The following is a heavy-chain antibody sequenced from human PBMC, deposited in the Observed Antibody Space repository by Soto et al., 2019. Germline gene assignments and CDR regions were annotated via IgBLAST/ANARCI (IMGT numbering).Heavy chain of an antibody. CDR2: ISGSSSYI. CDR1: GFTFSSYS. CDR3: AREVSYYDIQGYYYYGMDV. J-gene: IGHJ6*02. Sequence: EVQLVESGGGLVKPGGSLRLSCAASGFTFSSYSMNWVRQAPGKGLEWVSSISGSSSYIHYADSMKGRFTISRDNAKNSLYLQMNSLRAEDTAVYYCAREVSYYDIQGYYYYGMDVWGQGTTVTVSS. V-gene: IGHV3-21*01. D-gene: IGHD3-22*01.